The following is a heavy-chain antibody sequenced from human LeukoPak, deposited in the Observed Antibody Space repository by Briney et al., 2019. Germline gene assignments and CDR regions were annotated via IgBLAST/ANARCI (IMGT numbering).Heavy chain of an antibody. CDR3: ARDRVYCSGGSCYSGSYGMDV. CDR2: IIPIFGTA. D-gene: IGHD2-15*01. J-gene: IGHJ6*02. CDR1: GGTFSSYA. V-gene: IGHV1-69*01. Sequence: SVNVSCKASGGTFSSYAISWVRQAPGQGLEWMGGIIPIFGTANYAQKFQGRVTITADESTSTAYMELSSLRSEDTAVYYCARDRVYCSGGSCYSGSYGMDVWGQGTTVTVSS.